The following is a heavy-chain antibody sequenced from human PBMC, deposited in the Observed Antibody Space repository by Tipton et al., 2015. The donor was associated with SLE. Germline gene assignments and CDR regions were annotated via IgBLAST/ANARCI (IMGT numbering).Heavy chain of an antibody. CDR3: ARARDSSGRRQFDY. CDR1: GFTFDDYG. J-gene: IGHJ4*02. V-gene: IGHV3-20*04. Sequence: SLRLSCAASGFTFDDYGMSWVRQAPGKGLEWVSGLNWNGGSTSYADSVKGRFTISRDNAKNSLYLQMNSLRAEDTALYYCARARDSSGRRQFDYWGQGTLVTVSS. CDR2: LNWNGGST. D-gene: IGHD6-19*01.